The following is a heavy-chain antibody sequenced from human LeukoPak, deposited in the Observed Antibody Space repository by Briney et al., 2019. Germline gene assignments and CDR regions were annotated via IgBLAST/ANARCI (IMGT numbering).Heavy chain of an antibody. CDR1: GGSISSSSYY. Sequence: SETLSLTCTVSGGSISSSSYYWGWIRQPPGKGLEWIGSIYYSGSTYYNPSLKSRVTISVDTSKNQFSLKLSSVTAADTAVYYCARVPWAVTTRWFDPWGQGTLVTVSS. CDR3: ARVPWAVTTRWFDP. D-gene: IGHD4-17*01. V-gene: IGHV4-39*07. CDR2: IYYSGST. J-gene: IGHJ5*02.